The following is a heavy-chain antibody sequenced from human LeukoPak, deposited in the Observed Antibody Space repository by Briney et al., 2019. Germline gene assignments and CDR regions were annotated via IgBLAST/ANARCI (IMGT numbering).Heavy chain of an antibody. CDR2: ISGSGVST. CDR3: ATTARVGQN. V-gene: IGHV3-23*01. CDR1: GFTFSSYA. J-gene: IGHJ4*02. D-gene: IGHD3/OR15-3a*01. Sequence: GGSLRLSCAASGFTFSSYAMSWVRQAPGKGLEWVSGISGSGVSTYYADSVKGRFTVSRDNAKSSLFLQMDNLRAEDTAVYYCATTARVGQNWGQGTLVTVSS.